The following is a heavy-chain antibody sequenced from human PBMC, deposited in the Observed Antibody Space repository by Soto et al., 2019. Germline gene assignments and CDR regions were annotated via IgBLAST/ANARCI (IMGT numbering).Heavy chain of an antibody. D-gene: IGHD2-21*01. CDR3: ARDGAGAYGLGWFDP. J-gene: IGHJ5*02. CDR1: GDSISRGGYY. V-gene: IGHV4-31*03. CDR2: IYHSGST. Sequence: QVQLQESGPGLVKPSQTLSLTCTVSGDSISRGGYYWNWLRQHPRKGLEWIGYIYHSGSTIYNPSLKSRVTISVDTSKNRLSLELSNVTAADTAVYYCARDGAGAYGLGWFDPWGQGILVTVSP.